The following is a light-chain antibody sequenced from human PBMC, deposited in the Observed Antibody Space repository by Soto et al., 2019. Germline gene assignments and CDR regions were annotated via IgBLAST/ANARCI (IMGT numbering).Light chain of an antibody. CDR1: SSNIGATYD. Sequence: QSALTQSPSVSGAPGQRVTISCTGSSSNIGATYDVQWYQQLPGTAPKLLIYGNSNRPSGVPDRFSGSKSGTSASLAITGLQADDEADYYCQSYDSSLSAHYVFGTGTKLTVL. CDR3: QSYDSSLSAHYV. J-gene: IGLJ1*01. CDR2: GNS. V-gene: IGLV1-40*01.